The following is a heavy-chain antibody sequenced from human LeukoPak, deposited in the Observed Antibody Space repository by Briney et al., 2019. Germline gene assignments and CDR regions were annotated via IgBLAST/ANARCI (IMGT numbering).Heavy chain of an antibody. CDR1: GGSISSSNW. D-gene: IGHD5-18*01. Sequence: PSGTLSLTCAVSGGSISSSNWWSWVRQPPGKGLEWIGEIYHSGSTNYNPSLKSRVTISVGKSKNQFSLKLSSVTAADTAVYYCARDRRAPYSYGPFDYWGQGTLVTVSS. V-gene: IGHV4-4*02. CDR2: IYHSGST. J-gene: IGHJ4*02. CDR3: ARDRRAPYSYGPFDY.